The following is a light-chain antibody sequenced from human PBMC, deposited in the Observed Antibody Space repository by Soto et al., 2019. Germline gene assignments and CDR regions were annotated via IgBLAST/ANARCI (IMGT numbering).Light chain of an antibody. CDR2: GAS. V-gene: IGKV3-15*01. J-gene: IGKJ1*01. Sequence: LPQSHAPLSLSPGARSTPSCRASQSVSSNLAWYQTKPGQAPRLLIYGASTRATGIPARFSGSGSGTECTLTISSLQSEDVATYYCQHYNNYLWTFGQGTKVDIK. CDR1: QSVSSN. CDR3: QHYNNYLWT.